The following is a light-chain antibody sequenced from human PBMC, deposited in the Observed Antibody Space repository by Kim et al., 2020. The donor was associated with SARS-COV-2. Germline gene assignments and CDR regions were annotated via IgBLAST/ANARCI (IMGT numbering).Light chain of an antibody. CDR3: QQYNDWPLT. Sequence: VFPGERVTLSCRTSQTISRDLAWYQQKPGQAPRLLIYGVSTRATGIPATFTGSGSGTELTLTISSLQSEDFALYYCQQYNDWPLTFGGGTKVDIK. J-gene: IGKJ4*01. V-gene: IGKV3-15*01. CDR2: GVS. CDR1: QTISRD.